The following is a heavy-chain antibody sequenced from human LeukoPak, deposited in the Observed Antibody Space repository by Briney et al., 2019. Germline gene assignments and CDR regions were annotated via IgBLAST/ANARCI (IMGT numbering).Heavy chain of an antibody. Sequence: ASVKVSCKASGYTFTNSYIQWVRQAPGQVLGRMGLINPDGGNTNYAQNFQGRVTLTRDTSTSAVYMELSSLRSEDTAIYYCARIRDGYNDAYDLWGQGTVVTVPS. CDR3: ARIRDGYNDAYDL. V-gene: IGHV1-46*01. J-gene: IGHJ3*01. D-gene: IGHD5-24*01. CDR1: GYTFTNSY. CDR2: INPDGGNT.